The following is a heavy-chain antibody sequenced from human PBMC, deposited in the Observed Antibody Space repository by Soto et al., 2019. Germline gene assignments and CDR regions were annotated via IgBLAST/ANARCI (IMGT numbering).Heavy chain of an antibody. CDR1: GFTFSTFN. CDR2: ISYDGNNK. CDR3: ATDGGRYFDYYYGMDV. D-gene: IGHD1-26*01. Sequence: GGSLRLSCAASGFTFSTFNMHWVRQAPGKGLEWVAIISYDGNNKYYADSVKGRFTFSRDNSKNTLYLQMNNLRGEDTAVYYCATDGGRYFDYYYGMDVWGQGTKVTVYS. J-gene: IGHJ6*02. V-gene: IGHV3-30-3*01.